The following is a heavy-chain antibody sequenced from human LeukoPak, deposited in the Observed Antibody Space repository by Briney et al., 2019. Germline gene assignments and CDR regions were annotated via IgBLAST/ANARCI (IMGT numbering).Heavy chain of an antibody. D-gene: IGHD3-22*01. CDR2: ISYDGSNK. CDR3: ARDSAGITMIVVVTDFDY. CDR1: GFTFSRFG. V-gene: IGHV3-30*05. J-gene: IGHJ4*02. Sequence: PGKSLRLSCAASGFTFSRFGIHWVRQAPGKGLQWVALISYDGSNKYYADSVKGRFTISRDNSKNTLYLQMNSLRAEDTAVYYCARDSAGITMIVVVTDFDYWGQGTLVTVSS.